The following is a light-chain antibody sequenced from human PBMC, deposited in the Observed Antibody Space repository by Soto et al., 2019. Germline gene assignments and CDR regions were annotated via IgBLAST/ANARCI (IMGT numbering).Light chain of an antibody. Sequence: QSVLTQPPSASGSPGQSVTISCTRDSSDVGGYNYVSWYQQHPGKAPKLMIYEVSKRPSGVPDRFSGSKSGNTASLTVSGLQAEDEADYYCSSYAGSNNWNFGTGTKLTVL. CDR1: SSDVGGYNY. CDR3: SSYAGSNNWN. CDR2: EVS. J-gene: IGLJ1*01. V-gene: IGLV2-8*01.